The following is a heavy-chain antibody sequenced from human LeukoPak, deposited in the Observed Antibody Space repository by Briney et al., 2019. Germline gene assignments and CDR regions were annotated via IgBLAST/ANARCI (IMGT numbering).Heavy chain of an antibody. CDR1: GYTFTSYG. CDR3: ARRSGIAVAGAFDY. J-gene: IGHJ4*02. Sequence: AASVKVSCKASGYTFTSYGISWVRQAPGQGLEWMGWISAYNGNTNYAQKLQGRVTMTTDTSTSTAYMELRSLRSDDTAVYYCARRSGIAVAGAFDYWGQGTLVTVSS. V-gene: IGHV1-18*01. D-gene: IGHD6-19*01. CDR2: ISAYNGNT.